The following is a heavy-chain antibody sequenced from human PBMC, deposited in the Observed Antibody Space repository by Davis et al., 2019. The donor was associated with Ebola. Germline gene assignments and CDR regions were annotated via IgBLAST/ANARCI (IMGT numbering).Heavy chain of an antibody. J-gene: IGHJ4*02. CDR3: AGGELWLHY. Sequence: SVKVSCKASGGTFSSYTISWVRQAPGQGLEWMGRIIPILGIANYAQKFQGRVTMTRDTSTSTVYMELSSLRSEDTAVYYCAGGELWLHYWGQGTLVTVSS. CDR1: GGTFSSYT. V-gene: IGHV1-69*02. D-gene: IGHD5-18*01. CDR2: IIPILGIA.